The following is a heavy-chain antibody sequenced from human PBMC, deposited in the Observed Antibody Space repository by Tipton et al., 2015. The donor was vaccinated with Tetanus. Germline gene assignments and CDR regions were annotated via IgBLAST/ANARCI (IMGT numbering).Heavy chain of an antibody. J-gene: IGHJ6*02. CDR3: ARATYYYDSSGFYYYGMDV. Sequence: AASGFTFSDHYMDWVRQAPGKGLEWVGRTRNKANSYTTEYAASVKGRFTISRDDSKNSLYLQMNSLKTEDTAVYYCARATYYYDSSGFYYYGMDVWGQGTTITVSS. V-gene: IGHV3-72*01. CDR1: GFTFSDHY. CDR2: TRNKANSYTT. D-gene: IGHD3-22*01.